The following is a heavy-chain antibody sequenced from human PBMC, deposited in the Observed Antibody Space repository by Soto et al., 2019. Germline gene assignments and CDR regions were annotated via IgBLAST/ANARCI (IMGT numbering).Heavy chain of an antibody. Sequence: SVKVSCKASGGTFSSYAISWVRQAPGQGLEWMGGIIPIFGTANYAQKFQGRVTITADTSTSTAYMELRSLRSDDTAVYYCARFTYEKIIAARTGWFDPWGQGTLVTVSS. J-gene: IGHJ5*02. CDR1: GGTFSSYA. CDR3: ARFTYEKIIAARTGWFDP. CDR2: IIPIFGTA. V-gene: IGHV1-69*06. D-gene: IGHD6-6*01.